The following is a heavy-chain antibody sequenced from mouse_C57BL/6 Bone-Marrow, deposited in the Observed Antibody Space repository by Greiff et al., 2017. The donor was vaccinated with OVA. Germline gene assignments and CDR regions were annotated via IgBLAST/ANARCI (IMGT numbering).Heavy chain of an antibody. CDR2: IWSGGST. CDR1: GFSLTSYG. Sequence: QVQLKESGPGLVQPSQSLSITCTVSGFSLTSYGVHWVRQSPGTGLEWLGVIWSGGSTDYNADFISRLSISKDNSKSQVYIKMNSLQANDTAIYDDASHSNPYAMDYWGQGTSVTVSS. CDR3: ASHSNPYAMDY. D-gene: IGHD2-5*01. J-gene: IGHJ4*01. V-gene: IGHV2-2*02.